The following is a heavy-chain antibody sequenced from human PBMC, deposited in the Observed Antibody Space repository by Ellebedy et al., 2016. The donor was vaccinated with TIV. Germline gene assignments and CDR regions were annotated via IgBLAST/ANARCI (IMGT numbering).Heavy chain of an antibody. CDR1: GFTFSSYE. J-gene: IGHJ5*02. V-gene: IGHV3-48*03. Sequence: GESLKISCAASGFTFSSYEMNWVRQAPGKGLEWVSYISSSGSTIYYADSVKGRFTMSRDNLKSTIYLQMNSLRAEDTAVYYCAKQLRFDWLFSSDHWGQGTLVSVSS. D-gene: IGHD3-9*01. CDR2: ISSSGSTI. CDR3: AKQLRFDWLFSSDH.